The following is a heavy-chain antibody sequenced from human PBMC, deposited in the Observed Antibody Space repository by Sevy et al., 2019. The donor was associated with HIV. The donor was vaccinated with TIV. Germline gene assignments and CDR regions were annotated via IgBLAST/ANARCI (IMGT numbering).Heavy chain of an antibody. CDR1: GFTFSSYW. CDR2: IKQDGREK. J-gene: IGHJ1*01. Sequence: GGALRLSCAASGFTFSSYWMSWVRQAPGKGLEWVANIKQDGREKYYVDSVKGRFTMSRDNAKNSLYLQMNSLRAEDTAVYYCARDRYYDFWSGYSHWGQGTLVTVSS. V-gene: IGHV3-7*01. D-gene: IGHD3-3*01. CDR3: ARDRYYDFWSGYSH.